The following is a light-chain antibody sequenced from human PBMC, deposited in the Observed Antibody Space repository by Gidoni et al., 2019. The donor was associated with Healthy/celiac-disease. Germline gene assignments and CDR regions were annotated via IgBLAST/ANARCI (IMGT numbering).Light chain of an antibody. J-gene: IGKJ5*01. CDR3: HQSYSTPPLT. Sequence: EIQMNQSPSSLSASVGDRVTITCRASQSISSYLNWYQQKPGKAPKLLIYAASSLQSGVPSRFSGSGSGTDFTLTISSLQPEDFATYYCHQSYSTPPLTFGQGTRLEIK. V-gene: IGKV1-39*01. CDR1: QSISSY. CDR2: AAS.